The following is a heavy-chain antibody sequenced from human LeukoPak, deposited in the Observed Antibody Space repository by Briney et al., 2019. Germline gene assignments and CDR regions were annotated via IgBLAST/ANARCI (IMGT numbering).Heavy chain of an antibody. CDR3: ARDRYSGYDLLGSLDYYYYGMDV. CDR2: ISYDGSNK. D-gene: IGHD5-12*01. J-gene: IGHJ6*04. V-gene: IGHV3-30*04. Sequence: PGRSLRLSCAASGFTFSSYAMHWVRQAPGKGLEWVAVISYDGSNKYYADSVKGRFTISRDNSKNTLYLQMNSLRAEDTAVYYCARDRYSGYDLLGSLDYYYYGMDVWGKGTTVTVSS. CDR1: GFTFSSYA.